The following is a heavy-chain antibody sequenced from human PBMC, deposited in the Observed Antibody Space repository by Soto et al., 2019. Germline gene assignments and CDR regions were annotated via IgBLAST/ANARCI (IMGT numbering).Heavy chain of an antibody. Sequence: LRLSCAASGFTFSDYYMSWIRQAPGKGLDWVSYISSSGSTIYYADSVKGRFTVSRDNAKNSLYLQMNSLRAEDTAMYYCARDRMYSSSWYSYWGQGTLVTVSS. J-gene: IGHJ4*02. V-gene: IGHV3-11*01. CDR1: GFTFSDYY. CDR3: ARDRMYSSSWYSY. D-gene: IGHD6-13*01. CDR2: ISSSGSTI.